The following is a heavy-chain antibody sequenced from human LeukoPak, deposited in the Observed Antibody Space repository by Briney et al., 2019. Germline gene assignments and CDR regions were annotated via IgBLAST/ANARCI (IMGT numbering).Heavy chain of an antibody. CDR3: ARAYDFWSGYYYP. Sequence: SETLSLTCTVSGGSISSSSYYWGWIRQTPGKGLEWIGYIYYSGSTNYNPSLKSRVTISVDTSKNQFSLKLSSVTAADTAVYYCARAYDFWSGYYYPWGQGTLVTVSS. J-gene: IGHJ5*02. CDR2: IYYSGST. D-gene: IGHD3-3*01. CDR1: GGSISSSSYY. V-gene: IGHV4-61*05.